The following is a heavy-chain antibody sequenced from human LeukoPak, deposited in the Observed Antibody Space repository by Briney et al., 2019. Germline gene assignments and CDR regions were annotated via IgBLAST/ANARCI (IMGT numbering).Heavy chain of an antibody. V-gene: IGHV3-23*01. Sequence: PGGSLRLSCAASGFTFSSYAMSWVRQAPGKGLEWVSAISGSGGSTYYADSVKGRFTISRDNPKNTLYLQMNRLRAEDTAVYYCAKHHCSSTSCYTWNWFDPWGQGTLVTVSS. D-gene: IGHD2-2*02. CDR3: AKHHCSSTSCYTWNWFDP. J-gene: IGHJ5*02. CDR2: ISGSGGST. CDR1: GFTFSSYA.